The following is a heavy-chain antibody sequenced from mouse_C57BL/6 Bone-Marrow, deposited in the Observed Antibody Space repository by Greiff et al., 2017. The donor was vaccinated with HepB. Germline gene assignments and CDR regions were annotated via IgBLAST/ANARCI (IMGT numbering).Heavy chain of an antibody. J-gene: IGHJ2*01. Sequence: QVQLQQPGAELVKPGASVKLSCKASGYTFTSYWMHWVKQRPGQGLEWIGMIHPNSGSTNYNEKFKSKATLTVDKSSSTAYMQLSSLTSEDSAVHYCARYAPRGRNYFDYWGQGTTLTVSS. CDR2: IHPNSGST. D-gene: IGHD2-14*01. CDR3: ARYAPRGRNYFDY. V-gene: IGHV1-64*01. CDR1: GYTFTSYW.